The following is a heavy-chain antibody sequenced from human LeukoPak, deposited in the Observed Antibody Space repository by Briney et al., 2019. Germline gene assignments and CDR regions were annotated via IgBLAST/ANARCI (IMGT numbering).Heavy chain of an antibody. V-gene: IGHV1-46*01. CDR3: ARGSYSSSSDAFDI. CDR2: ISPSGGST. Sequence: ASVKVSCKAFGYAFTSNYMHWVRQAPGQGPEWMGVISPSGGSTNYAQKFQGRVTITADKSRSTVYMDLSSLRSEDTAVYYCARGSYSSSSDAFDIWGQGTMVTVSS. CDR1: GYAFTSNY. J-gene: IGHJ3*02. D-gene: IGHD6-6*01.